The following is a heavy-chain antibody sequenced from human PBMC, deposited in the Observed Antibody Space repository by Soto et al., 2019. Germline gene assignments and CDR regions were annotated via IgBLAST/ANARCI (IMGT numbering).Heavy chain of an antibody. CDR2: INHSGST. V-gene: IGHV4-34*01. Sequence: SEALSLTCAVYVGSVSGYYWSWIRQPPGKGLEWIGEINHSGSTNYNPSLKSRVTISVDTSKNQFSLKLSSVTAADTAVYYCARGPRLPYYYYGMDVWGQGTTVTVSS. CDR1: VGSVSGYY. J-gene: IGHJ6*02. CDR3: ARGPRLPYYYYGMDV. D-gene: IGHD5-18*01.